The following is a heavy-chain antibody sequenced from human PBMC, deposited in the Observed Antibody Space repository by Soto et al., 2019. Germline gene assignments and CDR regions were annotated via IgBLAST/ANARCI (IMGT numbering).Heavy chain of an antibody. V-gene: IGHV3-33*01. CDR3: AREQRRWLQLGRGMDV. CDR1: GFTFSSYG. Sequence: PGGSLRLSCAASGFTFSSYGMHWVRQAPGKGLEWVAVIWYDGSNKYYADSVKGRFTISRDNSKNTLYLQMNSLRAEDTAVYYCAREQRRWLQLGRGMDVWGQGTTVTVSS. J-gene: IGHJ6*02. CDR2: IWYDGSNK. D-gene: IGHD5-12*01.